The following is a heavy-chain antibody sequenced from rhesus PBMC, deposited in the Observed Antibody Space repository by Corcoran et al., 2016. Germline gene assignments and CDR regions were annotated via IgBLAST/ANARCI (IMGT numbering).Heavy chain of an antibody. Sequence: ELQMVHSGADVKKPGASVKISCEASGYTCTDYYLLWVRTAPGKGRVWIGRVDPEDGDEIHAHKFQDRVTITEDTSTDTAYMELSSLRSEDTTVYYCATVAVGSYNYGGQGVLVTVSS. D-gene: IGHD1-44*02. CDR2: VDPEDGDE. V-gene: IGHV1-111*02. CDR1: GYTCTDYY. J-gene: IGHJ4*01. CDR3: ATVAVGSYNY.